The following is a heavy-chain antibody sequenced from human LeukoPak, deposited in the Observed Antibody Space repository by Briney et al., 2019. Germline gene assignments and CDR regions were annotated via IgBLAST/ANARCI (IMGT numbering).Heavy chain of an antibody. CDR1: GFTFSTHW. V-gene: IGHV3-7*03. CDR2: IKQDGSEK. Sequence: PGGSLRLSCAASGFTFSTHWMTWVRQAPGKGLEWVANIKQDGSEKYYLDSVEGRFTISRDNAKNSLFLQMNSLRAEDTAMYYCATDSRSCRYWGQGTLVTVSS. CDR3: ATDSRSCRY. J-gene: IGHJ4*02.